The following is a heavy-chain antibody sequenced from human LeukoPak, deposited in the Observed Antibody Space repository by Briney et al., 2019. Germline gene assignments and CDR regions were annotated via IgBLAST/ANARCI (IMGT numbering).Heavy chain of an antibody. CDR3: ARSRGAAGYMDV. J-gene: IGHJ6*03. CDR1: GYTFISYS. Sequence: ASVKVSCKASGYTFISYSMNWVRQAPGQGLEWMGWIDTNAGNPTYAQGFTGRFAFPLDTSVSTAYLQISSLKAEDTAVYYCARSRGAAGYMDVWGKGTTVTVSS. D-gene: IGHD6-13*01. V-gene: IGHV7-4-1*02. CDR2: IDTNAGNP.